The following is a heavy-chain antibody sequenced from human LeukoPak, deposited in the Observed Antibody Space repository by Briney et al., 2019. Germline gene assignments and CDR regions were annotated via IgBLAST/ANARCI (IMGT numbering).Heavy chain of an antibody. V-gene: IGHV3-64*01. D-gene: IGHD6-13*01. CDR3: ARGGSSWYLSDDWFDP. J-gene: IGHJ5*02. Sequence: ASVKVSCKASGYTFTSYAMHWVRQAPGKGLEYVSAISSNGGSTYYANSVKGRFTISRDNSKNTLYLQMGSLRAEDMAVYYCARGGSSWYLSDDWFDPWGQGTLVTVSS. CDR2: ISSNGGST. CDR1: GYTFTSYA.